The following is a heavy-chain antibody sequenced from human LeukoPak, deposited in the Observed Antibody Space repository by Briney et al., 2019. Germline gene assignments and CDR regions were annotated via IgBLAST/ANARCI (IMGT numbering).Heavy chain of an antibody. CDR1: GGSFSGYY. J-gene: IGHJ3*02. CDR2: IYYSGST. V-gene: IGHV4-59*08. CDR3: ARQSPYSGDAFDI. Sequence: SETLSLTCAVYGGSFSGYYWSWIRQPPGKGLEWIGYIYYSGSTNYNPSLKSRVTISVDTSKNQFSLKLSSVTAADTAVYYCARQSPYSGDAFDIWGQGTMVAVSS. D-gene: IGHD1-26*01.